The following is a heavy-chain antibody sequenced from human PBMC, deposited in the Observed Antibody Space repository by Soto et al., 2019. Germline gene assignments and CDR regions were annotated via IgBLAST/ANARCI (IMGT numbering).Heavy chain of an antibody. CDR2: ISSSGSYI. Sequence: EVQLVESGGGLVKPGGSLRLSCAASGFTFSTYSMNWVRQAPGKGLEWVSSISSSGSYIYYADSVKGRFTISRDNAKNSLYLQMNSLRAEDTAVYYCARYDSSGYYWPYHYYGMDLWGQGTTVTVSS. V-gene: IGHV3-21*01. D-gene: IGHD3-22*01. J-gene: IGHJ6*02. CDR1: GFTFSTYS. CDR3: ARYDSSGYYWPYHYYGMDL.